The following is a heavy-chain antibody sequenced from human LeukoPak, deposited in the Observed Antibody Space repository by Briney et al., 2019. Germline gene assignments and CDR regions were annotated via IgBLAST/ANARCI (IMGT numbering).Heavy chain of an antibody. J-gene: IGHJ4*02. V-gene: IGHV4-4*07. D-gene: IGHD2-2*01. CDR1: GGSTNSYY. CDR3: ARVKASSTSWTFDQ. Sequence: SETLSLTCSVSGGSTNSYYWSWIRQSGGKGLEWIGRIYSSGSTVYNPSLNSRLTMSIDTSKNQFSLTLKSVTAMDTAVYYCARVKASSTSWTFDQWGQGALVTVSS. CDR2: IYSSGST.